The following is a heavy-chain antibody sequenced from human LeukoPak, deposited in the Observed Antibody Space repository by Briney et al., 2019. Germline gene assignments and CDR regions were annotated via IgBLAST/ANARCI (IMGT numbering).Heavy chain of an antibody. J-gene: IGHJ6*03. CDR2: INHSGST. V-gene: IGHV4-34*01. CDR1: GGSFSGYY. CDR3: ARGVLDIVADRAQTYYYYYYMDV. Sequence: SETLSLTCAVYGGSFSGYYWSWLRQPPGKGLEWIGEINHSGSTNYNPSLKSRVTISVDTSKNQFSLKLSSVTAADTAVYYCARGVLDIVADRAQTYYYYYYMDVWGKGTTVTVSS. D-gene: IGHD5-12*01.